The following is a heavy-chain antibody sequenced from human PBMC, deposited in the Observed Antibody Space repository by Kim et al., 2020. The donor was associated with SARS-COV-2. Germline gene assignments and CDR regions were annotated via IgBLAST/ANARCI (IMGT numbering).Heavy chain of an antibody. V-gene: IGHV1-46*01. CDR2: INPSGGST. D-gene: IGHD2-2*01. Sequence: ASVKVSCKASGYTFTSYYMHWVRQAPGQGLEWMGIINPSGGSTSYAQKFQGRVTMTRDTSTSTVYMELSSLRSEDTAVYYCAREPIVVVPAECDAFDIWGQGTMVTVS. CDR1: GYTFTSYY. CDR3: AREPIVVVPAECDAFDI. J-gene: IGHJ3*02.